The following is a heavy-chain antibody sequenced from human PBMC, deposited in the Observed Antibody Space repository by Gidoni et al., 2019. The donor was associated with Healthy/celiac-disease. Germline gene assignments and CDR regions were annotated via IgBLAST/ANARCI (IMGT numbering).Heavy chain of an antibody. CDR3: AREPVGATEDFDY. CDR1: GFTFSSYS. J-gene: IGHJ4*02. D-gene: IGHD1-26*01. Sequence: EVQLVESGGGLVKPGGSLRLSCAASGFTFSSYSMNWVRQAPGKGLEWVSSISSSSSYIYYADSVKGRFTISRDNAKNSLYLQMNSLRAEDTAVYYCAREPVGATEDFDYWGQGTLVTVSS. V-gene: IGHV3-21*01. CDR2: ISSSSSYI.